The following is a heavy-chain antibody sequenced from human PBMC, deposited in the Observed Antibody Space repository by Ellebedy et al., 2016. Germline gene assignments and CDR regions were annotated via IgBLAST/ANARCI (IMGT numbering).Heavy chain of an antibody. Sequence: GGSLRLSCAASGFTFSSYGMHWVRQAPGKGLEWVAVIWYDGSNKYYADSVKGRFTISRDNSKNTLYLQMNSLRAEDMAVYYCARGVATITDLDYWGQGTLVTVSS. V-gene: IGHV3-33*01. CDR2: IWYDGSNK. J-gene: IGHJ4*02. CDR1: GFTFSSYG. D-gene: IGHD5-12*01. CDR3: ARGVATITDLDY.